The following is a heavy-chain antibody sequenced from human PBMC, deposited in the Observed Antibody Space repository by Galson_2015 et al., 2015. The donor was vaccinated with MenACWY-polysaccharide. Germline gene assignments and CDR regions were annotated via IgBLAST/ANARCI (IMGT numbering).Heavy chain of an antibody. D-gene: IGHD4-17*01. V-gene: IGHV4-4*07. CDR1: GGSISSYY. CDR2: IYTSGST. CDR3: ARDRWTTVTTHFDY. Sequence: SETLSLTCTVSGGSISSYYWSWIRQPAGKGLEWIGRIYTSGSTNYNPSLKSRVTMSVDTSKNQFSLKLSSVTAADTAVYYCARDRWTTVTTHFDYWGQGTLVTVSS. J-gene: IGHJ4*02.